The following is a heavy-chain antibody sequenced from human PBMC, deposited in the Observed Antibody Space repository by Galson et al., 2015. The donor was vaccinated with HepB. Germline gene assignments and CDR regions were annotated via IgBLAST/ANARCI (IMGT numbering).Heavy chain of an antibody. V-gene: IGHV3-48*01. CDR3: ARDLGYYGSVEGSGMDV. CDR1: GFTFSSYS. CDR2: ISSSSSTI. D-gene: IGHD3-10*01. J-gene: IGHJ6*02. Sequence: SLRLSCAASGFTFSSYSMNWVRQAPGKGLEWVSYISSSSSTIYYADSVKGRFTISRDNAKNSLYLQMNSLRAEDTAVYYCARDLGYYGSVEGSGMDVWGQGTTVTVSS.